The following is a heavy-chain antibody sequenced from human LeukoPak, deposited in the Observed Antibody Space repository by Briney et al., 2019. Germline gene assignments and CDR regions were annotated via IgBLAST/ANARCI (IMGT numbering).Heavy chain of an antibody. J-gene: IGHJ6*02. CDR2: IYSGGST. D-gene: IGHD2-15*01. V-gene: IGHV3-53*01. CDR1: GFTLSDYA. Sequence: PGGSLRLSCAASGFTLSDYAMSWVRQAPGKGLEWVSVIYSGGSTYYADSVKGRFTISRDNSKNTLYLQMNSLRAEDTAVYYCARDRVVVEHYYYGMDVWGQGTTVTVSS. CDR3: ARDRVVVEHYYYGMDV.